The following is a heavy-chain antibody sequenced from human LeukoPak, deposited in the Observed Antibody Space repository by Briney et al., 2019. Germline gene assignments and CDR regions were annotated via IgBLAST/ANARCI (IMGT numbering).Heavy chain of an antibody. CDR3: ARGPPGSSSWTSKPQGGFDY. CDR1: GYTYTGYY. D-gene: IGHD6-13*01. Sequence: ASVKVSCKASGYTYTGYYMHWVRQAPGQGLEWMGWINPNSSGTKCAQKFQGRVTMTVETSISTGYMELGRLRSDDTAVDYCARGPPGSSSWTSKPQGGFDYWGQGTLVTVSS. J-gene: IGHJ4*02. V-gene: IGHV1-2*02. CDR2: INPNSSGT.